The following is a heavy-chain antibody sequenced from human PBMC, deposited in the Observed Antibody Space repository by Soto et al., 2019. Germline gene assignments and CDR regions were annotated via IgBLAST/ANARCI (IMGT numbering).Heavy chain of an antibody. Sequence: QVELVQSGAEVKKPGASVKVSCKASGYTFTSYAISWMRQAPGQGLEWMGWISAYNGNTNYAQKLQGRVTMTTDTSTSTAYMELRSLRSDDTAVYYCARDWETTVTTQPDYWGQGTLVTVSS. J-gene: IGHJ4*02. V-gene: IGHV1-18*01. CDR2: ISAYNGNT. CDR3: ARDWETTVTTQPDY. CDR1: GYTFTSYA. D-gene: IGHD4-17*01.